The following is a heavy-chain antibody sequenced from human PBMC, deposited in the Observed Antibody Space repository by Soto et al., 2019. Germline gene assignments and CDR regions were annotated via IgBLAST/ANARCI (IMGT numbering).Heavy chain of an antibody. J-gene: IGHJ4*02. CDR1: GITFSNAW. V-gene: IGHV3-15*01. CDR3: TTGRYSSTLYFDS. D-gene: IGHD6-6*01. Sequence: EVQLVESGGGLVKPGGSLRVSCAASGITFSNAWMTWVRQAPGKGLEWVGRIKSKIDGGTTDYGVPVKGRFTISRDDSRNTLYLHKNSLKTEDTAVYYCTTGRYSSTLYFDSWGQGTLVTVSS. CDR2: IKSKIDGGTT.